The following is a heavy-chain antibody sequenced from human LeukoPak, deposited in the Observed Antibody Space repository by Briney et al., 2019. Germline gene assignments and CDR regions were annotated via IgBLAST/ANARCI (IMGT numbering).Heavy chain of an antibody. CDR3: ARDRFHVEMATIGPFGY. Sequence: PGRSLRLSCAASGFTFSSYAMHWVRQAPGKGLEWVAVISYDGSNKYYADSVKGRFTISRDSSKNTLYLQMNSLRAEDTAVYYCARDRFHVEMATIGPFGYWGQGTLVTVSS. CDR1: GFTFSSYA. V-gene: IGHV3-30-3*01. J-gene: IGHJ4*02. CDR2: ISYDGSNK. D-gene: IGHD5-24*01.